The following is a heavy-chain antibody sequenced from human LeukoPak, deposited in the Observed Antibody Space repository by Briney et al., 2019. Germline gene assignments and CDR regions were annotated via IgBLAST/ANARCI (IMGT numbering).Heavy chain of an antibody. CDR3: ARGLSAVVY. Sequence: SQTLSLTCTVSGGSTSSGDYYWSWIRQPPGKGLEWIGEINHSGSTNYNPSLKSRVTISVDTSKKQFSLKLSSVTAADTAVYYCARGLSAVVYWGQGTLVTVSS. V-gene: IGHV4-30-4*08. J-gene: IGHJ4*02. CDR2: INHSGST. CDR1: GGSTSSGDYY. D-gene: IGHD3-16*02.